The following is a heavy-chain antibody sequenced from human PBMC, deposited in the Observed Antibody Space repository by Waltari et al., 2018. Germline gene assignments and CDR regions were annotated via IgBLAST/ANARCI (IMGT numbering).Heavy chain of an antibody. V-gene: IGHV3-30*02. Sequence: QVQLAESGGGVVQPGVSLSLSCSASGFTCSAYAMHWVRQATGKGLEWVTLITYDGSNKYYADSVKGRFTISRDDSKNTLHLQMNSLRDEDTAIYYCARERRGYYAEYWGQGTLVTVSS. CDR3: ARERRGYYAEY. CDR1: GFTCSAYA. J-gene: IGHJ4*02. CDR2: ITYDGSNK.